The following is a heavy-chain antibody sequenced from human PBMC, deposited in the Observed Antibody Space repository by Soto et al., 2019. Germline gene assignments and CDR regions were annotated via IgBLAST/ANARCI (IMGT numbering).Heavy chain of an antibody. Sequence: QLQLQESGSGLVKPSQTLSLTCAVSGGSISSGGYSWSWIRQPPGKGLEWIGYIYHSGSTYYNPSLMGPLTISVDGPKKQLSLKLTSVTAADTAVYYCARGGGYTFDYWGQGTLVTVSS. CDR2: IYHSGST. V-gene: IGHV4-30-2*01. CDR3: ARGGGYTFDY. D-gene: IGHD3-16*01. CDR1: GGSISSGGYS. J-gene: IGHJ4*02.